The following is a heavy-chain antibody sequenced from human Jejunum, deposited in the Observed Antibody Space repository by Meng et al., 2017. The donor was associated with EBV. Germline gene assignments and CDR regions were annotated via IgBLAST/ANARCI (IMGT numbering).Heavy chain of an antibody. CDR2: IYYSGST. Sequence: HLQWPAPELVMPSGTLSLPCPVSCDSSDSRNWWSWVRQSPGRGLEWIGEIYYSGSTNYNPSLKSRVTILVDRSENHFSLHLSSVTAADTAVYYCVRGGDYCLVYWGQGTLVTVSS. J-gene: IGHJ4*02. CDR1: CDSSDSRNW. CDR3: VRGGDYCLVY. D-gene: IGHD2-21*02. V-gene: IGHV4-4*02.